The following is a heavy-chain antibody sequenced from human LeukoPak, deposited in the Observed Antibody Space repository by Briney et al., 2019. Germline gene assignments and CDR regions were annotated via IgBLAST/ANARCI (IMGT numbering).Heavy chain of an antibody. J-gene: IGHJ6*03. CDR1: GSGFTFGNFG. Sequence: GGSLRLSCEASGSGFTFGNFGMSWVRQAPGKGLEWLSGISGSGYYTYYADSVKGRFTISRDNSKNTLYIQMNSLRAEDTAVYYCAKDGSWGDYYFYFYMDVWGKGTTVTVSS. V-gene: IGHV3-23*01. CDR3: AKDGSWGDYYFYFYMDV. D-gene: IGHD3-16*01. CDR2: ISGSGYYT.